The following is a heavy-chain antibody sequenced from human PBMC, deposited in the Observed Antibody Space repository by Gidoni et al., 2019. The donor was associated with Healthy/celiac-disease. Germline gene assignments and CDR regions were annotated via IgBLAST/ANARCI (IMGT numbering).Heavy chain of an antibody. D-gene: IGHD6-13*01. CDR3: ATTAFEREYSSSWYPSYYLDY. J-gene: IGHJ4*02. CDR2: IYYSGNT. CDR1: GGSIRSHY. Sequence: QVQLQESGPGLVKPSETLSLTCTVSGGSIRSHYWSWIRQPPGKGLEWIGYIYYSGNTNYNPSLKSRATISVDTSKNQFSLKLSSVTAADTAVYYCATTAFEREYSSSWYPSYYLDYWGQGTLVTVSS. V-gene: IGHV4-59*08.